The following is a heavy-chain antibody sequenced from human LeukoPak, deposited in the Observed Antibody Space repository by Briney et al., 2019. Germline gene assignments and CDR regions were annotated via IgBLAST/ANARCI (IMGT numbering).Heavy chain of an antibody. CDR1: GLTFSSHW. CDR3: ASKFPYCSGGSCAL. Sequence: GGSLRLSCAASGLTFSSHWMSWVRQAPGQGLEWVANISPDGDRENYVDSVKGRFSISGDNAKNSLFLQMHSLRAEDTAVYYCASKFPYCSGGSCALGGPGTLVTVSS. CDR2: ISPDGDRE. V-gene: IGHV3-7*01. D-gene: IGHD2-15*01. J-gene: IGHJ4*02.